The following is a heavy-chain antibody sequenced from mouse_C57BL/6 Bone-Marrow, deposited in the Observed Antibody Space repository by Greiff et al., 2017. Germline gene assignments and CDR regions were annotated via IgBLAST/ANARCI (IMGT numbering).Heavy chain of an antibody. CDR2: IYPRSGNT. J-gene: IGHJ2*01. D-gene: IGHD1-1*01. Sequence: VQLQQSGAELARPGASVKLSCKASGYTFTSYGISWVKQRTGQGLEWIGEIYPRSGNTYYNEKFKGKATLTADKSSSTAYMELRSLTSEDSAVYFCARKRLLRSDYGGQGTTLTVSS. CDR3: ARKRLLRSDY. V-gene: IGHV1-81*01. CDR1: GYTFTSYG.